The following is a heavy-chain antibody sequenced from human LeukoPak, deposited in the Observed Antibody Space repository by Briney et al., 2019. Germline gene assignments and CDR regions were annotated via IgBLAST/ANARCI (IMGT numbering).Heavy chain of an antibody. J-gene: IGHJ4*02. CDR2: ISQSGST. Sequence: SETLSLTSAVSGYSISSGYYWGWIRQPPGKGLEWIGSISQSGSTYYNPSLKGRVIISLDTSKNQFSLKLSSVTATDTAVYYCARVDGWGVVGTTGRFDYWGQGTLVTVSS. CDR1: GYSISSGYY. V-gene: IGHV4-38-2*01. CDR3: ARVDGWGVVGTTGRFDY. D-gene: IGHD3-10*01.